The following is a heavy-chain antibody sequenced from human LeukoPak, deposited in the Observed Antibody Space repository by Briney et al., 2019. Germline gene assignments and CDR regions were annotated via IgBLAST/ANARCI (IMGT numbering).Heavy chain of an antibody. D-gene: IGHD6-19*01. V-gene: IGHV1-69*01. CDR2: IIPIFGTA. CDR3: ARALRVAEGEDC. CDR1: GGTFSSYA. J-gene: IGHJ4*02. Sequence: ASVKVSCKASGGTFSSYAISWVRQAPGQGLEWMGGIIPIFGTANYAQKFQGRVTITADESTSTAYMELSSLRSEDTAVYYCARALRVAEGEDCWGQGTLVTVSS.